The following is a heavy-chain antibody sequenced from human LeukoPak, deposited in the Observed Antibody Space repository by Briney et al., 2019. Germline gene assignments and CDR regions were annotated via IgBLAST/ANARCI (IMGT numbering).Heavy chain of an antibody. Sequence: SETLSLTCTVSGGSISSSSYYWGWIRQPQGKGLEWIGSIYYSGSTYYNPSLKSRVTISVDTSKNQFSLKLSSVTAADTAVYYCARRGGYSYGFDYWGQGTLVTVSS. V-gene: IGHV4-39*01. CDR2: IYYSGST. J-gene: IGHJ4*02. CDR3: ARRGGYSYGFDY. D-gene: IGHD5-18*01. CDR1: GGSISSSSYY.